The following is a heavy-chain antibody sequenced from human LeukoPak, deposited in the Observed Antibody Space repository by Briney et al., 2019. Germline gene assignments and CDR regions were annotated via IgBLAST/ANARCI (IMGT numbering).Heavy chain of an antibody. J-gene: IGHJ4*02. CDR3: ATDKTDTNLFGY. Sequence: ASVKVSCKVSGYTLTELSMHWVRQAPGKGLEWMGGFDPEDGETIYAQKFQGRVTMTEDTSTDTAYMELSSLRSEDTAVYYCATDKTDTNLFGYWGQGTLVTVSS. CDR1: GYTLTELS. D-gene: IGHD2-8*01. CDR2: FDPEDGET. V-gene: IGHV1-24*01.